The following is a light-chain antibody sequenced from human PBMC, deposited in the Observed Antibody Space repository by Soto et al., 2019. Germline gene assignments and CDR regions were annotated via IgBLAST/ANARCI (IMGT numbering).Light chain of an antibody. V-gene: IGLV1-40*01. CDR2: GNS. Sequence: QPVLTQPPSVSGAPGQRVTISCTGSSSNIGPGYDVHWYQHLPGTAPKLLIYGNSNRPSGVPDRFSGSKSGTSASLAITGLQAEDEADYYCQSYDSSLSGHVVFGGGTKLTVL. J-gene: IGLJ2*01. CDR1: SSNIGPGYD. CDR3: QSYDSSLSGHVV.